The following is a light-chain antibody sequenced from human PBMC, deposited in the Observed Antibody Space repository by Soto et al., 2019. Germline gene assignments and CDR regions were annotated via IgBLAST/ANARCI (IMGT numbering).Light chain of an antibody. Sequence: EIVMTQSPATLSVSPGERATLSCRASQSVSSNLAWYQQKPGQAPRLLIYGASTRATGIPARFSGSGSGTAFTLTISRLLNQDFAPYYCQQYSNRWTFGQGTNVEIK. CDR3: QQYSNRWT. CDR1: QSVSSN. V-gene: IGKV3-15*01. CDR2: GAS. J-gene: IGKJ1*01.